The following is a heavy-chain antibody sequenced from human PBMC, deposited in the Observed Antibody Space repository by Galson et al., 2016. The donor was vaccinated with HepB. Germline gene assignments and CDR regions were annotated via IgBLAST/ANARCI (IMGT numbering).Heavy chain of an antibody. CDR1: GFTFHTYW. CDR2: IKQDGSEK. J-gene: IGHJ4*02. CDR3: ASSGGTWFLAH. Sequence: SLRLSCAASGFTFHTYWMSWVRQAPGKGLEWVANIKQDGSEKYYVGSVRGRFTISRDNANNSLYLQMNSLRAEDTAVYYCASSGGTWFLAHWGQGTLVTVSS. D-gene: IGHD3-10*01. V-gene: IGHV3-7*01.